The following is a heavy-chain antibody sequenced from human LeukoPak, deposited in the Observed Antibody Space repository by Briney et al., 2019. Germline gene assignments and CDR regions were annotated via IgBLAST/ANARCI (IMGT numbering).Heavy chain of an antibody. Sequence: GGSLRLSCAASGVIFSSYGMHWVRQAPGKGLEWVAYIGHDGRNKYYADSVKGRFTISRDSSKNTLYLQMNSLRAEDTAVYYCARDVMSYYFDSSPDYWGQGALVTVSS. J-gene: IGHJ4*02. CDR2: IGHDGRNK. V-gene: IGHV3-30*02. D-gene: IGHD3-22*01. CDR3: ARDVMSYYFDSSPDY. CDR1: GVIFSSYG.